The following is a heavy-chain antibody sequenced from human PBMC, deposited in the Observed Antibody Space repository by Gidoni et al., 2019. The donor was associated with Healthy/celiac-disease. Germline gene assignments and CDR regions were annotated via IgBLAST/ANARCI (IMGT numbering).Heavy chain of an antibody. V-gene: IGHV4-34*01. CDR3: ARVNSNYAFDY. CDR1: GGSFSGYY. Sequence: QVQLQQWGAGLLKPSETLSLTCAVYGGSFSGYYWSWIRQPPGRGLEWIGEINHSGSTNYNPSLKSGSTISVDTSKTQFSLKLSSVTAADTAVYYCARVNSNYAFDYWGQGTLVTVSS. J-gene: IGHJ4*02. CDR2: INHSGST. D-gene: IGHD4-4*01.